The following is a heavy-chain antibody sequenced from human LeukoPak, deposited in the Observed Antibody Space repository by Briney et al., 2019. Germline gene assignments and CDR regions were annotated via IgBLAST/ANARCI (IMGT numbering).Heavy chain of an antibody. CDR3: AREGGQWLVSDY. CDR1: GFTFSSYA. J-gene: IGHJ4*02. Sequence: GGSLRLSCAASGFTFSSYAMHWVRQAPGKGLEYVSAISSNGGSTYYANSVKGRFTISRDNSKNTLYLQMGSLRAEDMAVYYCAREGGQWLVSDYWGQGTLVTVSS. CDR2: ISSNGGST. D-gene: IGHD6-19*01. V-gene: IGHV3-64*01.